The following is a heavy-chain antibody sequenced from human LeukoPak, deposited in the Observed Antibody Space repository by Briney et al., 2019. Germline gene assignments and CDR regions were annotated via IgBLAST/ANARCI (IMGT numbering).Heavy chain of an antibody. Sequence: TSETLSLTCTVSSASISSSPYYWGWIRQSPGKGLEWIGSISYSGTTYYNPSFKSRVTISVDTSKNHFSLKLNSVTAADTAVYYCAANSPDYNTLGSSYKVWGQGTLVTVSS. CDR2: ISYSGTT. J-gene: IGHJ4*02. CDR1: SASISSSPYY. V-gene: IGHV4-39*02. D-gene: IGHD3-10*01. CDR3: AANSPDYNTLGSSYKV.